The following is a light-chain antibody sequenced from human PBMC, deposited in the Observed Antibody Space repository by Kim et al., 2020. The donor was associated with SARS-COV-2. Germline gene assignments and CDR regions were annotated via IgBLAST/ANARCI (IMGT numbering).Light chain of an antibody. CDR2: DNS. CDR1: SSNSEAGYD. CDR3: QSYDSSLSALYV. Sequence: VTISCTGSSSNSEAGYDVHWYQQLPGTAPKLLIYDNSNRPAGVPDRFSGSKSGTSASLAITGLQTEDEADYYCQSYDSSLSALYVFGTGTKVTVL. J-gene: IGLJ1*01. V-gene: IGLV1-40*01.